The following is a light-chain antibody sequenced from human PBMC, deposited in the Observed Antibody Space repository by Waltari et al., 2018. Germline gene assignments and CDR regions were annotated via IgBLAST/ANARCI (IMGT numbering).Light chain of an antibody. CDR3: MQALRSPWT. Sequence: DIVMTQSPPSLPVIPGEPASLTCTSSQSLLDRKGYNYVNWYLQKPGQSPQLLLYGGSIRASGVPDRFSGSGSGTHFTLKISRVEADDVGLYYCMQALRSPWTFGQGTRLDMK. J-gene: IGKJ1*01. CDR2: GGS. V-gene: IGKV2-28*01. CDR1: QSLLDRKGYNY.